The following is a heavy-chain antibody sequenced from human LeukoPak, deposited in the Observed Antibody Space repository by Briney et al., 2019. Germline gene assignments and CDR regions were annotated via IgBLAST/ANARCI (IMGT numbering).Heavy chain of an antibody. CDR3: AKRGGIVVVPAAISYYMDV. V-gene: IGHV3-30*02. CDR1: GFTFSSYG. J-gene: IGHJ6*03. Sequence: GGSLRLSCAASGFTFSSYGMHWVRQAPGKGLEWVAFIRYDGSNKYYADSVKGRFTISRDNSKNTLYLQMNSLRAEDTAVYYCAKRGGIVVVPAAISYYMDVWGKGTTVTVSS. CDR2: IRYDGSNK. D-gene: IGHD2-2*02.